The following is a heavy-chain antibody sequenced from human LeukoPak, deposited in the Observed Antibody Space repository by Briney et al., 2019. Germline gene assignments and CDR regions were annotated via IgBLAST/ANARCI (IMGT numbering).Heavy chain of an antibody. CDR2: IRYDGSNK. V-gene: IGHV3-30*02. CDR1: GFTFSSYG. CDR3: ARDFAYIAALFDY. Sequence: GGSLRLSCAASGFTFSSYGMHWVRQAPGKGLEWVAFIRYDGSNKYYADSVKGRFTISRDNSKNSLYLQMDSLRAEDTAVYYCARDFAYIAALFDYWGQGTLVTVSS. D-gene: IGHD6-25*01. J-gene: IGHJ4*02.